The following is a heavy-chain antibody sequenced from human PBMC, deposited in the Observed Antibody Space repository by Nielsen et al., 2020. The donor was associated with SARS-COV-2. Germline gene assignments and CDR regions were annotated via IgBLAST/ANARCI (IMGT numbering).Heavy chain of an antibody. D-gene: IGHD3-3*01. CDR3: ARMGLGADYDFWSGYYDGIDV. V-gene: IGHV1-8*01. Sequence: WVRQAPGRGLEWMGWMNSNSSNTGYAQKVQCRFTMTRNTSISTAYMELSRLRCEDTAVYYCARMGLGADYDFWSGYYDGIDVWGQGTTVTVSS. CDR2: MNSNSSNT. J-gene: IGHJ6*02.